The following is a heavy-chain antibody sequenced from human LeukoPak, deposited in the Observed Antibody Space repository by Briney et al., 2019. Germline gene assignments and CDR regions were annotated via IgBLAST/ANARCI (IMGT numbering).Heavy chain of an antibody. CDR1: GFTFSSYS. D-gene: IGHD3-10*01. CDR2: ISSSSSYI. V-gene: IGHV3-21*01. CDR3: ARDGGSGSYSYYFDY. J-gene: IGHJ4*02. Sequence: GGSLRRSCAASGFTFSSYSMNWVRQAPGKGLEWVSSISSSSSYIYYADSMKGRFTISRDNAKNSLYLQMNSLRAEDTAVYYCARDGGSGSYSYYFDYWGQGSLVTVSS.